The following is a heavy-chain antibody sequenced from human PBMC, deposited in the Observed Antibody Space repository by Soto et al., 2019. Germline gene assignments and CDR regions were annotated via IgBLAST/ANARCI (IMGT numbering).Heavy chain of an antibody. CDR1: GYTLTELS. Sequence: ASVKVSCKVSGYTLTELSMHWVRQAPGQGLEWMGIINPSGGSTSYAQKFQGRVTMTRDTSTSTVYMELSSLRSEDTAVYYCARGIVGATTTDYWGQGTLVTVSS. V-gene: IGHV1-46*03. CDR3: ARGIVGATTTDY. D-gene: IGHD1-26*01. CDR2: INPSGGST. J-gene: IGHJ4*02.